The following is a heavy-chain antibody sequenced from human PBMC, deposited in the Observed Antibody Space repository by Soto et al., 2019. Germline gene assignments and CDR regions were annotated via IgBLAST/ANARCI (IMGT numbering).Heavy chain of an antibody. CDR2: IYYSGST. V-gene: IGHV4-31*03. D-gene: IGHD3-10*01. CDR1: GGSISSGGYY. Sequence: SETLSLTCTVSGGSISSGGYYWSWIRQHPGKGLEWIGYIYYSGSTYYNPSLKSRVTISVDTSKNQFSLKLSSVTAADTAVYYCARAVLWFGELSSIWPWGQGTPVTVSS. J-gene: IGHJ5*02. CDR3: ARAVLWFGELSSIWP.